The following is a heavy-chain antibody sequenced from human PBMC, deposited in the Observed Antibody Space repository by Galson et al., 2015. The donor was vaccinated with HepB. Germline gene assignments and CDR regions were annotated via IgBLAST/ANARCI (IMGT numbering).Heavy chain of an antibody. V-gene: IGHV3-7*01. Sequence: SLRLSCAASGVTFSIYWMTWVRQAPGKGLEWVANIKQDGSEKYYVDSVKGRFTISRDNAKKLLYLQMNSLRAEDTAVYYCARTGDDYWGQGTLVTVSS. CDR1: GVTFSIYW. J-gene: IGHJ4*02. D-gene: IGHD7-27*01. CDR2: IKQDGSEK. CDR3: ARTGDDY.